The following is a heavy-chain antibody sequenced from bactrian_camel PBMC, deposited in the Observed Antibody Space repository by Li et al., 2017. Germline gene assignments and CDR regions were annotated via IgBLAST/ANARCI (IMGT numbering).Heavy chain of an antibody. CDR1: WKTDSTSC. D-gene: IGHD3*01. CDR2: VDTEGGRT. Sequence: QVQLVESGGGSMQAGGSLRLSCVASWKTDSTSCMAWFRQAPGKERKRVALVDTEGGRTSVGASVRGRFTIDKENAKSTLYLQMDSLKPDDTAMYYCAADRRDMTAVQAPGATPWYMGQGTQVTVS. J-gene: IGHJ4*01. V-gene: IGHV3S1*01.